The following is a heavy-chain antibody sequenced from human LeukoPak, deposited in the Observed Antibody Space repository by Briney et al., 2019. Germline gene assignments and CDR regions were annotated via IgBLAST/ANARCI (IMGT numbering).Heavy chain of an antibody. J-gene: IGHJ4*02. Sequence: SQTLSLTCTVSGGSISSGDYYWSWIRQPPGKGLEWVGYTYYSGSTYYNPSLKSRVTISVDTSKNQFSLKLSSVTAADTAVYYCARGTKYYDFWSGYPCFDYWGQGTLVTVSS. CDR2: TYYSGST. CDR1: GGSISSGDYY. D-gene: IGHD3-3*01. CDR3: ARGTKYYDFWSGYPCFDY. V-gene: IGHV4-30-4*08.